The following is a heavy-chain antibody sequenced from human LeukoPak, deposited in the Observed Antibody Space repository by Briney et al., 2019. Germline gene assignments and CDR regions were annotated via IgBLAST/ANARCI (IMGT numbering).Heavy chain of an antibody. J-gene: IGHJ3*02. CDR1: GFTFSSYA. V-gene: IGHV3-30-3*01. CDR2: ISYDGSNK. CDR3: ARANVGLRFLEWTEVDAFDI. Sequence: GGSLRLSWAASGFTFSSYAMHWVRQAPGKGLEWVAVISYDGSNKYYADSVKGRFTISRDNSKNTLYLQMNSLRAEDTAVYYCARANVGLRFLEWTEVDAFDIWGQGTMVTVSS. D-gene: IGHD3-3*01.